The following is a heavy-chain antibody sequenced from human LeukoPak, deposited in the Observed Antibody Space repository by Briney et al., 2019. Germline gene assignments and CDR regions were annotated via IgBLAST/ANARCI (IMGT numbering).Heavy chain of an antibody. Sequence: ASVKVSCKASGYTFTGYYMHWVRQAPGQGLEWMGWINPNSGGTNYAQKFQGRVTMTRDTSISTAYMELSRLRSDDTAVYYCARTMVRRAYRPITYYDYWGQGTLVTVSS. D-gene: IGHD3-10*01. V-gene: IGHV1-2*02. CDR1: GYTFTGYY. CDR3: ARTMVRRAYRPITYYDY. J-gene: IGHJ4*02. CDR2: INPNSGGT.